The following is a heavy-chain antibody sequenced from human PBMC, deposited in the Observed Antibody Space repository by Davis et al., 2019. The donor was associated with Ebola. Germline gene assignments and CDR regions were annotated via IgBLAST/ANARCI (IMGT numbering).Heavy chain of an antibody. CDR1: GDSVSDNSAA. D-gene: IGHD5-18*01. V-gene: IGHV6-1*01. CDR2: TYYRSRWYS. J-gene: IGHJ4*02. Sequence: LRLSCAISGDSVSDNSAAWNWIRQSPSRGLEWLGRTYYRSRWYSDYAVSVESRITVKPDTSKNQFSLQLNSVTPEDTAVYYCARGWTQLWPQDYWGQGTLVTVSS. CDR3: ARGWTQLWPQDY.